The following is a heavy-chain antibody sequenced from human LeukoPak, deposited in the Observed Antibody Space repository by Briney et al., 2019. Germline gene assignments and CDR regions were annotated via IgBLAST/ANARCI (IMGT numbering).Heavy chain of an antibody. CDR3: ARVGVEMAPHFDY. D-gene: IGHD5-24*01. V-gene: IGHV1-2*02. CDR1: GYTFTGYY. CDR2: INPNSGGT. J-gene: IGHJ4*02. Sequence: GASVKVSCKASGYTFTGYYMHWVRQAPGQGLEWMGWINPNSGGTNYAQKFQGRVTMTRDTSISTAYVELSRLRSDDTAVYYCARVGVEMAPHFDYWGQGTLVTVSS.